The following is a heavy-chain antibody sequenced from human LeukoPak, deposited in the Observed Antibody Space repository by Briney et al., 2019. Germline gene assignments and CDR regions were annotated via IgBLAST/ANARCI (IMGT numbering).Heavy chain of an antibody. V-gene: IGHV4-39*07. CDR3: ARDPSAYYDILTGYSPGYYFDY. J-gene: IGHJ4*02. D-gene: IGHD3-9*01. CDR2: IYYSGST. CDR1: GGSISSSSSF. Sequence: SETLSLTCTVSGGSISSSSSFWGWIRQPPGKGLEWIGTIYYSGSTYYNPSLRSRVTISVDTSKNQFSLKLSSVTAADTAVYYCARDPSAYYDILTGYSPGYYFDYWGQGTLVTVSS.